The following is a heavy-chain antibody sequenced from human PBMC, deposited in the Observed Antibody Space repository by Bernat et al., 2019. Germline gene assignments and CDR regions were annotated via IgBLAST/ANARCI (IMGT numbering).Heavy chain of an antibody. Sequence: EVQLLESGGGLVQPGGSLRLSCAASGFTFSSYAMSWVRQAPGKGLEWVSAISGSGGSTYYADSVKGRFTISRDNSKNTLYLQMNSLRAEDTAVYYCVLNRGDYVWGSYRPYYYYYGMDVWGQGTTVTVSS. CDR3: VLNRGDYVWGSYRPYYYYYGMDV. CDR1: GFTFSSYA. V-gene: IGHV3-23*01. J-gene: IGHJ6*02. CDR2: ISGSGGST. D-gene: IGHD3-16*02.